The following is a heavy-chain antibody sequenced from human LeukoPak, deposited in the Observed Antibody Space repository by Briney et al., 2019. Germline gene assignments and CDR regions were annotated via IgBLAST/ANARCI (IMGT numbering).Heavy chain of an antibody. Sequence: SSETLSLTCAVYGGSFSGYYWSWIRQPPGKGLEWIGEINHSGSTNYNPSLKSRVTISVDTSKNQFSLKLSSVTAADTAVYYCARVFGELRGTNYYGMDVWGQGTTVTVSS. D-gene: IGHD3-10*01. CDR2: INHSGST. CDR3: ARVFGELRGTNYYGMDV. V-gene: IGHV4-34*01. J-gene: IGHJ6*02. CDR1: GGSFSGYY.